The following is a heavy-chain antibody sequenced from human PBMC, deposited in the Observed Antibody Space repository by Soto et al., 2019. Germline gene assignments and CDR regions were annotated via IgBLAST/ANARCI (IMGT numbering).Heavy chain of an antibody. CDR3: ARGGGVGVAGSAAFDM. J-gene: IGHJ3*02. CDR1: GYPVTAYY. CDR2: ITPATGAA. V-gene: IGHV1-2*02. D-gene: IGHD3-3*01. Sequence: QLHLVQSGAVVTKPGASVTVSCSASGYPVTAYYMHWVRQAPGRGLEWMGGITPATGAAKYTQTLQGRVTMTRDTSTSTVFMELSGRISEDAAVFYCARGGGVGVAGSAAFDMWGQGNLVTVSS.